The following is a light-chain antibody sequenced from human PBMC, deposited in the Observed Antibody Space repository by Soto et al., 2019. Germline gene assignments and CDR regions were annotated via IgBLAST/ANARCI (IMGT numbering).Light chain of an antibody. CDR3: QQYNNWPWT. CDR1: QSLSSN. CDR2: GAF. V-gene: IGKV3-15*01. J-gene: IGKJ1*01. Sequence: EIVMTQSPATLFVSPGERATLSCRASQSLSSNLAWYQQKPGQAPRLLIYGAFARATGVPARFSGSGSGTEFTLTISSLQSEDFAVYYCQQYNNWPWTFGQGTKVEFK.